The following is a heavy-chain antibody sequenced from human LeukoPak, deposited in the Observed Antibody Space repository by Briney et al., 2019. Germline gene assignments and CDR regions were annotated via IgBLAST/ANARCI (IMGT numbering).Heavy chain of an antibody. CDR2: ISAYNGNT. CDR1: GYTFTSYG. J-gene: IGHJ5*02. D-gene: IGHD2-21*02. CDR3: AREVAYCGGDCYSANWFDP. Sequence: ASVKVSCKASGYTFTSYGISWVRQAPGQGLEWMGWISAYNGNTNYAQKLQGRVTMTTDTSTSTAYMELRSLRSDDTAVYYCAREVAYCGGDCYSANWFDPWGQGTLVTVSS. V-gene: IGHV1-18*01.